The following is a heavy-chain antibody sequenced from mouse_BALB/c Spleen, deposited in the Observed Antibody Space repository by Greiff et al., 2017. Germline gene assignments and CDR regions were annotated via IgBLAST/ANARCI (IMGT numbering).Heavy chain of an antibody. CDR1: GYAFSSYW. D-gene: IGHD2-3*01. V-gene: IGHV1-80*01. Sequence: VQLVESGAELVRPGSSVKISCKASGYAFSSYWMNWVKQRPGQGLEWIGQIYPGDGDTNYNGKFKGKATLTADKSSSTAYMQLSSLTSEDSAVYFCASRYDGYYYAMDYWGQGTSVTVSS. CDR2: IYPGDGDT. CDR3: ASRYDGYYYAMDY. J-gene: IGHJ4*01.